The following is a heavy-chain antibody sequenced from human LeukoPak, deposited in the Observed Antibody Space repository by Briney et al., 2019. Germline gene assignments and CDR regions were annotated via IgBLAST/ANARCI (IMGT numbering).Heavy chain of an antibody. D-gene: IGHD3-22*01. CDR1: GFTFSSYA. CDR2: ISGSGGST. V-gene: IGHV3-23*01. Sequence: PGGSLGLSCAASGFTFSSYAMSWVRQAPGKGLEWVSAISGSGGSTYYAGSVKGRFTISRDNSKNTLYLQMNSLRAEDTAVYHCAKDQYYYDSSGYGDIWGQGTMVTVSS. CDR3: AKDQYYYDSSGYGDI. J-gene: IGHJ3*02.